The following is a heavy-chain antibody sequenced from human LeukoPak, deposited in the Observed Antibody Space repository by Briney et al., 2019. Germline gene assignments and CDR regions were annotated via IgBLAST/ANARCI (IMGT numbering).Heavy chain of an antibody. CDR2: TFYRSKWYN. CDR3: ARGRMVRGVAYNWFDP. V-gene: IGHV6-1*01. D-gene: IGHD3-10*01. J-gene: IGHJ5*02. Sequence: SQTLSLTCAISGDSLSRNSGAWNWIRQSPSRGLEWLGRTFYRSKWYNDYAESVKSRITINPDTSKNQFSLQLNSVTPEDTAVYYCARGRMVRGVAYNWFDPWGQGTLVTVSS. CDR1: GDSLSRNSGA.